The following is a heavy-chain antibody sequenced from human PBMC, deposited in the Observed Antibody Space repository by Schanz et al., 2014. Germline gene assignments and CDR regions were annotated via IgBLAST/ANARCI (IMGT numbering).Heavy chain of an antibody. CDR2: IIPILGIA. CDR3: AGTYCSSASCYTGYYYMDV. V-gene: IGHV1-69*10. D-gene: IGHD2-2*02. CDR1: GYTFTSYG. J-gene: IGHJ6*03. Sequence: QVQLVQSGAEVKKPGASVKVSCKASGYTFTSYGINWVRQAPGQGLEWMGWIIPILGIANYAQNFQGRVTITADKSTSTAYVELTSLRSEDTAVYYCAGTYCSSASCYTGYYYMDVWGKGTTVTVSS.